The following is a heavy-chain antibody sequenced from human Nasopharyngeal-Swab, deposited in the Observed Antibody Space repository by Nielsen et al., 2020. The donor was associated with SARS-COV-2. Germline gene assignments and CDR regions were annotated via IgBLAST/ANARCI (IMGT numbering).Heavy chain of an antibody. D-gene: IGHD2-2*01. J-gene: IGHJ3*02. V-gene: IGHV4-38-2*01. Sequence: GSLRLSCAVSGYSISSGYYWGWIRQPPGKGLEWIGSIYHSGSTYYNPSLKSRVTISVDTSKNQFSLKLSSVTAADTAVYYCARLKRYCSSTSCSFPDAFDIWGQGTMVTVSS. CDR1: GYSISSGYY. CDR2: IYHSGST. CDR3: ARLKRYCSSTSCSFPDAFDI.